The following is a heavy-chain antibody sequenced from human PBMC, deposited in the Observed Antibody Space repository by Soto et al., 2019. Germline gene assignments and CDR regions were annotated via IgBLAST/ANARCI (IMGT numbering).Heavy chain of an antibody. CDR3: ARGHYYDSSGYFDY. D-gene: IGHD3-22*01. J-gene: IGHJ4*02. CDR2: IYYSGST. V-gene: IGHV4-59*01. CDR1: GGSISSYY. Sequence: SETLSLTCTVSGGSISSYYWSWIRQPPGKGLEWIGYIYYSGSTNYNPSLKSRVTISVDTSKNQFSLKLSSVTAADTAVYYCARGHYYDSSGYFDYWGQGTLVTVLL.